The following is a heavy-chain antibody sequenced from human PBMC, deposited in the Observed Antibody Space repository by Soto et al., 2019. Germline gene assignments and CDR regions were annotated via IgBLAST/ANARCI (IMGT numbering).Heavy chain of an antibody. CDR1: GYSFTDYH. J-gene: IGHJ6*02. Sequence: GASVKVSCKASGYSFTDYHIHWVRQAPRQGLEWLGRINPKSGGTSTAQKFQGWVTMTRDRAINTAYMELTRLRSDDAAVYFCARAHSTDCSNGVCSFFYNHEMDVWGQGTTVTVSS. CDR3: ARAHSTDCSNGVCSFFYNHEMDV. V-gene: IGHV1-2*04. D-gene: IGHD2-8*01. CDR2: INPKSGGT.